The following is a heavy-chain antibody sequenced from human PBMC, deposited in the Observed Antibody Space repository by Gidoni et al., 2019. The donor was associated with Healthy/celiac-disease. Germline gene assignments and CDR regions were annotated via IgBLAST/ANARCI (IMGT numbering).Heavy chain of an antibody. Sequence: QVQLVQSGAEVKKPGASVKVSCKASGYTFTRYDINGLRQATGQGLEWMGWMNPNSGNSVYAQKFQGRVTMTRNTSISTAYMELSSLRSEDTAAYYCARVPWASSSTSFGGDWFDPWGQGTLVTVSS. V-gene: IGHV1-8*01. J-gene: IGHJ5*02. CDR3: ARVPWASSSTSFGGDWFDP. D-gene: IGHD2-2*01. CDR1: GYTFTRYD. CDR2: MNPNSGNS.